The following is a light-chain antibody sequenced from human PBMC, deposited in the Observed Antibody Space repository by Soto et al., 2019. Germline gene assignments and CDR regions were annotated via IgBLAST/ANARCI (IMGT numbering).Light chain of an antibody. Sequence: SYELTQPPSVSVSPGQTASITCSGDNLGDKYACWYQQKPGQSPVLVIYQDSKRPSGIPERFSGSTSGNTATLTISGTQAMDEADYYCQAWDSSTVVFGRGTKVTVL. J-gene: IGLJ2*01. CDR3: QAWDSSTVV. CDR2: QDS. CDR1: NLGDKY. V-gene: IGLV3-1*01.